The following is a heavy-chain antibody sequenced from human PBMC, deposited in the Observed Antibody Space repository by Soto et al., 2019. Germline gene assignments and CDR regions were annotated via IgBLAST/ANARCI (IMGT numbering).Heavy chain of an antibody. CDR1: GFTFSSYW. CDR2: IKQDGSEK. Sequence: EVQLVESGGGLVQPGGSLTLSCADSGFTFSSYWMSWVRQAPEKGLEWVANIKQDGSEKYYVDSVKGRFTLSRDNAKNSLYLQMNSLRAEDTAVYYCASDYYYDSSGPRKYFDYWGQGTLVTVSS. D-gene: IGHD3-22*01. V-gene: IGHV3-7*01. J-gene: IGHJ4*02. CDR3: ASDYYYDSSGPRKYFDY.